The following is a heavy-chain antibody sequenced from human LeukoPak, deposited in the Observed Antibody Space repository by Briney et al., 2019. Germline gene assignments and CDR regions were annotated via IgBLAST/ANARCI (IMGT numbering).Heavy chain of an antibody. CDR3: ARFLGPNPLFDI. CDR2: IYYSGST. D-gene: IGHD2/OR15-2a*01. CDR1: GGSISSGGYY. Sequence: SETLSLTCTVSGGSISSGGYYWSWIRQHPGKGLEWIGYIYYSGSTYYNPSLKSRVTISVDTSKNQFSLKLSSVTAADTAVYYCARFLGPNPLFDIWGQGTMVTVSS. V-gene: IGHV4-31*03. J-gene: IGHJ3*02.